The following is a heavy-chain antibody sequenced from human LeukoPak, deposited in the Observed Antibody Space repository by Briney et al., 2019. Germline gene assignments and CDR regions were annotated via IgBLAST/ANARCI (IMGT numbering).Heavy chain of an antibody. D-gene: IGHD6-19*01. J-gene: IGHJ4*02. V-gene: IGHV3-21*01. Sequence: GGSLRLSRVASGFTFSSYTMNWVRQAPGKGLEWVSAISGRSDPIHYADSVRGRFTISRDNAKNSLYLQMSSLTADDTAMYYCASDFFDGSGHYHDAYWGQGTLVTVSS. CDR1: GFTFSSYT. CDR3: ASDFFDGSGHYHDAY. CDR2: ISGRSDPI.